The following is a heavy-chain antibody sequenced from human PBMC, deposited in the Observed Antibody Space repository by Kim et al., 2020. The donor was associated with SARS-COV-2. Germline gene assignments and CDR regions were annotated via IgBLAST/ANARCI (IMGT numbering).Heavy chain of an antibody. CDR2: INPSSGGT. CDR3: ARGNTETIDY. Sequence: ASVKVSCKTSGYTFTSRYLHWVRQAPGHGLEWMGRINPSSGGTDYAQKVQGRVTMTRDTSISTAYMELSSLRSDDTVVYYCARGNTETIDYWGQGTLVTVSS. V-gene: IGHV1-2*05. CDR1: GYTFTSRY. J-gene: IGHJ4*02.